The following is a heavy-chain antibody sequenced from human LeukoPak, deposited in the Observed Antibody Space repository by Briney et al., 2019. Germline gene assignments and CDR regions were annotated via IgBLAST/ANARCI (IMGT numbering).Heavy chain of an antibody. Sequence: GGSLRLSCAASGFTFSSYEMNWVRQAPGKGLEWVSYISSSGSTIYYADSVKGRFTISRDNAKNSLYLQMNSLRAEDTAVYYCAAVANDFWSGYYSDYWGQGTLVTVSS. D-gene: IGHD3-3*01. CDR3: AAVANDFWSGYYSDY. J-gene: IGHJ4*02. CDR2: ISSSGSTI. CDR1: GFTFSSYE. V-gene: IGHV3-48*03.